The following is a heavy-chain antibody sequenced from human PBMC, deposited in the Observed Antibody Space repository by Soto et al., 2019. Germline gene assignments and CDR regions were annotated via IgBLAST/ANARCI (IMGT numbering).Heavy chain of an antibody. V-gene: IGHV4-31*03. J-gene: IGHJ4*02. D-gene: IGHD6-6*01. CDR3: ARDSRIPC. CDR1: GGSISSGGYY. Sequence: QVQLQESGPGLVKPSQTLSLTCTVSGGSISSGGYYWNWIRQHPGKGLEWIGYIYFSGSTNHNPSLKSRASISVDTSKNQFSLKLRSVTAADTAVYYCARDSRIPCWGQGTLVTVSS. CDR2: IYFSGST.